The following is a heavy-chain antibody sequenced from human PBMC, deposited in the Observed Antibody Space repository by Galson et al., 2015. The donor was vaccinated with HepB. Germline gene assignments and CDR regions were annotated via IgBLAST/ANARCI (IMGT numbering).Heavy chain of an antibody. D-gene: IGHD3-3*01. CDR3: ARALYYDFWSGYYTDYYYYYMDV. Sequence: SVKVSCKASGYTFTSYGISWVRQAPGQGLEWMGWISAYNGNTNYAQKLQGRVTMTTDTSTSTAYMELRSLGSDDTAVYYCARALYYDFWSGYYTDYYYYYMDVWGKGTTVTVSS. CDR2: ISAYNGNT. V-gene: IGHV1-18*01. J-gene: IGHJ6*03. CDR1: GYTFTSYG.